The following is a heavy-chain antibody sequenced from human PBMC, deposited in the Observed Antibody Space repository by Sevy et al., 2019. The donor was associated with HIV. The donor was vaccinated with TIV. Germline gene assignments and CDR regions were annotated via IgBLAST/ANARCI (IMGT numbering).Heavy chain of an antibody. D-gene: IGHD6-19*01. Sequence: GGSLRLSCTASGFTFGDYAMSWFRQAPGKGLEWVGFIRSKAYGGTTEYAASVKGRFTISRDDSKSIAYLQMNSLKTEDTAVYYCTRVYSSASGNWFDPWGQGTLVTVSS. CDR3: TRVYSSASGNWFDP. J-gene: IGHJ5*02. CDR2: IRSKAYGGTT. V-gene: IGHV3-49*03. CDR1: GFTFGDYA.